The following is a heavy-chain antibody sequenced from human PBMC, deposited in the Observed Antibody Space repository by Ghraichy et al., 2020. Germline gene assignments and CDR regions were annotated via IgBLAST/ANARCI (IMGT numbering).Heavy chain of an antibody. CDR1: GYTFSGYY. Sequence: ASVKVSCKASGYTFSGYYVHWVRQAPGQGLEWMGWINPKSGGTNYAQKFQGWVTMTRDTSISTAYIELSRLRSDDTAVYYCAREDVYYYDSGTPAVRIWYFDYWGQGTLVTVSS. J-gene: IGHJ4*02. CDR3: AREDVYYYDSGTPAVRIWYFDY. D-gene: IGHD3-10*01. CDR2: INPKSGGT. V-gene: IGHV1-2*04.